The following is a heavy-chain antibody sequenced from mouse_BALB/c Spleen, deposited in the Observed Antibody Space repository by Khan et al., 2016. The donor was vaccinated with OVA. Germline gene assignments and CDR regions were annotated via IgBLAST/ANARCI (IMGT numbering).Heavy chain of an antibody. J-gene: IGHJ4*01. CDR1: GFSLSRYN. CDR2: IWGGGGT. CDR3: ARAYYRYDGYYAMYY. V-gene: IGHV2-6-4*01. D-gene: IGHD2-14*01. Sequence: QMQLEESGPGLVAPSQSLSITCTVSGFSLSRYNIHWVRQPPGKGLEWLGMIWGGGGTDYNSTLKSRLSISKDNSKSQVFLKMNSLQTDDTAMYYCARAYYRYDGYYAMYYWGQGTSVTVSS.